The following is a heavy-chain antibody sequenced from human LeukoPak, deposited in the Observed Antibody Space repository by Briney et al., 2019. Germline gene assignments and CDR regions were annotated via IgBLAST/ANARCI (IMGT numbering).Heavy chain of an antibody. V-gene: IGHV4-59*12. D-gene: IGHD4-23*01. Sequence: SETLSLTCTVSGGSISSYYWSWIRQPPGKGLEWIGYIYYSGSTNYNPSLKSRVTISVDTSKNQFSLKLSSLTAADTAVYYCARGGYGGNPPFDYWGQGTLVTVSS. J-gene: IGHJ4*02. CDR2: IYYSGST. CDR3: ARGGYGGNPPFDY. CDR1: GGSISSYY.